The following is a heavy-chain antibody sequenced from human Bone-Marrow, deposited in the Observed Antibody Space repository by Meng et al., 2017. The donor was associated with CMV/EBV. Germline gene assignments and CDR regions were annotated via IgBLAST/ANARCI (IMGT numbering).Heavy chain of an antibody. D-gene: IGHD2-2*02. V-gene: IGHV4-34*01. J-gene: IGHJ5*02. CDR3: AREVVVVPAAISWFDP. CDR1: GGSFSGYY. Sequence: SETLSLTCAVYGGSFSGYYWSWIRQPPGKGLEWIGEINHSGSTNYNPSLKSRVTISVDTSKNQFSLKLSSVTAADTAVYYCAREVVVVPAAISWFDPWGQGTLVTVSS. CDR2: INHSGST.